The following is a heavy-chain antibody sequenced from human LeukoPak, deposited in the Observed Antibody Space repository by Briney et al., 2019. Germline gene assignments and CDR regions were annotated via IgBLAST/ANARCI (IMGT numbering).Heavy chain of an antibody. CDR2: INWNGGST. D-gene: IGHD3-10*02. Sequence: GGSLRLSCAASGFTFSSYSMSWVRQAPGKGLEWVSGINWNGGSTAYADSVKGRFTISRDNAKNSLYLQMNSLRAEDTAVYYCAELGITMIGGVWGKGTTVTISS. CDR1: GFTFSSYS. J-gene: IGHJ6*04. CDR3: AELGITMIGGV. V-gene: IGHV3-20*04.